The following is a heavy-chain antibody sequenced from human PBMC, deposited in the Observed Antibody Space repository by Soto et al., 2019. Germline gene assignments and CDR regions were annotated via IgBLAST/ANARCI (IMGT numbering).Heavy chain of an antibody. D-gene: IGHD6-13*01. CDR2: IYYSGST. Sequence: SETLSLTCTVSGGSISSYYWSWIRQPPGKGLEWIGYIYYSGSTDYNPSLKSRVTISVDTSKNQFSLKLSSVTAADTAVYYCARASSSWYAWFDPWGQGTLVTVSS. CDR1: GGSISSYY. V-gene: IGHV4-59*01. CDR3: ARASSSWYAWFDP. J-gene: IGHJ5*02.